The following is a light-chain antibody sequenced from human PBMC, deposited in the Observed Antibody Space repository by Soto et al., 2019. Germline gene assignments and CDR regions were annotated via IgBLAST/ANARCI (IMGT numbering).Light chain of an antibody. CDR3: LQVDVYPWT. CDR1: QGIRTY. Sequence: IHLTQSPPSLSASVGDRVTITCRASQGIRTYLAWYQQKPGKAPKLLIYSASTLQSGVPSRFSGSGSGTDFTLTISSLQPEDFATYYCLQVDVYPWTFGQGTKVDIK. V-gene: IGKV1-9*01. J-gene: IGKJ1*01. CDR2: SAS.